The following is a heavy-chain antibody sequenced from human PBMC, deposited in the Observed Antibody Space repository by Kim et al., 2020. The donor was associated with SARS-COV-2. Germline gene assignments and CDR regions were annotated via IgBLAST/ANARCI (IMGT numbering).Heavy chain of an antibody. Sequence: GESLKISCQGSGYSFSDYFIDWVRQKPGKGLEWMGVIYPDDSDVTYSPSFKGQVTISVDKSTGTAYLQWSSLRASDTATYYCARRAMNERFLYFWGQGTLVTVSS. D-gene: IGHD3-10*01. V-gene: IGHV5-51*01. CDR1: GYSFSDYF. J-gene: IGHJ1*01. CDR3: ARRAMNERFLYF. CDR2: IYPDDSDV.